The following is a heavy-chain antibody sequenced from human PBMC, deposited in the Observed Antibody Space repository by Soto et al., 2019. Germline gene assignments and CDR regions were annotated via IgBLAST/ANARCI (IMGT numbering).Heavy chain of an antibody. D-gene: IGHD6-13*01. CDR1: GYTFSDYN. CDR3: ARDSRFKEPKNWFDP. CDR2: ISNYSGNT. V-gene: IGHV1-18*01. Sequence: ASVKVSCKASGYTFSDYNIIWVRQAPGQGLEWVGWISNYSGNTNYAQKFQGRVTMTTDTSTSTAYLELRSLRSDDTAVYYCARDSRFKEPKNWFDPWGQGTLVTVSS. J-gene: IGHJ5*02.